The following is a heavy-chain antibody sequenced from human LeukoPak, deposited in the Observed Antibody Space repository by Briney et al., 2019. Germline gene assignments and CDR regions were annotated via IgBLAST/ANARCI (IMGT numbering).Heavy chain of an antibody. V-gene: IGHV3-74*01. CDR2: INSDGSST. Sequence: PGGSLRLSCAASGFTFSSYWMHWVRQAPGKGLVWVSRINSDGSSTSYADSVKGRFTISRDNAKNTLYLQMNSLRAEDTAVYYCARVRRSSGYYRYFDYWGQGTLVTVSS. CDR1: GFTFSSYW. J-gene: IGHJ4*02. D-gene: IGHD3-22*01. CDR3: ARVRRSSGYYRYFDY.